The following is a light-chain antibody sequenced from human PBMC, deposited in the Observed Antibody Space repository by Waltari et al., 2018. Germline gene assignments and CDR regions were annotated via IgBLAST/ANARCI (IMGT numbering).Light chain of an antibody. CDR2: DNT. CDR1: NIGTKG. Sequence: YVLTQPPSVSVAPGQTARITCGGNNIGTKGVHWYQQKPGQAPVLVVVDNTDRPSGIPERVAGSNAGNTATLTISRVEAGDEADYYCQVYSRYSDPYVFGSGTQVTVL. V-gene: IGLV3-21*02. J-gene: IGLJ1*01. CDR3: QVYSRYSDPYV.